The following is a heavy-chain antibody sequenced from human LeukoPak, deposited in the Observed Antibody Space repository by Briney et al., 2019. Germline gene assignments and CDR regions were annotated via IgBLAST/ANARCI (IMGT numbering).Heavy chain of an antibody. Sequence: PGGSLRLSCAASGFSFDDYGMHWVRQAPGKGLEWVSLITGDGSSTYYADSMRGRFTISRDNSKDSLYLHMNSLRTEDTALYYCTRGSFAGGHYFGFWGQGTLVTVSS. CDR2: ITGDGSST. CDR3: TRGSFAGGHYFGF. D-gene: IGHD3-16*01. J-gene: IGHJ4*02. CDR1: GFSFDDYG. V-gene: IGHV3-43*02.